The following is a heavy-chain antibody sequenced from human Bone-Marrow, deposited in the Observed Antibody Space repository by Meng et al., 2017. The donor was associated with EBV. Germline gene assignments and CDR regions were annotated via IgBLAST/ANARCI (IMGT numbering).Heavy chain of an antibody. CDR2: ISYDGSNK. V-gene: IGHV3-30*18. Sequence: QLQLVESGRGLFQPWGSLALSWAASGFTFSSYGMHWVRQAPAKGLEWVAVISYDGSNKYYADSVKGRFTISRDNSKNTLYLQMNSLRAEDTAVYYCAKEGKKLWSGFFDYWGQGTLVTVSS. CDR1: GFTFSSYG. CDR3: AKEGKKLWSGFFDY. D-gene: IGHD5-18*01. J-gene: IGHJ4*02.